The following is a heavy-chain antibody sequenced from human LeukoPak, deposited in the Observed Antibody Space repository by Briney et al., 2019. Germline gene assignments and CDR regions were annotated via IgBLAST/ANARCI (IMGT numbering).Heavy chain of an antibody. CDR3: ARDRGYSSGWYGYLQEYYFDY. D-gene: IGHD6-13*01. Sequence: GGSLRLSCAASGFTFSSYWMSWVRQAPGKGLEWVANIKQDGSEKYYVDSVKGRFTISRDNAKNSLYLQMNSLRAEDTAVYYCARDRGYSSGWYGYLQEYYFDYWGQGTLVTVSS. CDR1: GFTFSSYW. V-gene: IGHV3-7*01. J-gene: IGHJ4*02. CDR2: IKQDGSEK.